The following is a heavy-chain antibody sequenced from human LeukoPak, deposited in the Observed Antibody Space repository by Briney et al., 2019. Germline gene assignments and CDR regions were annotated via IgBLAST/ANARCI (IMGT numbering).Heavy chain of an antibody. CDR3: ARASLVVPAAMDRFDAFDI. CDR2: ISSSSSYT. CDR1: GFTFSDYY. Sequence: PGGSLRLSCAASGFTFSDYYMTWIRQAPGKGLEWVSYISSSSSYTNYADSVKGRFTISRDNAKNSLYLQMNSLRAEDTAVYYCARASLVVPAAMDRFDAFDIWGQGTMVTVSS. V-gene: IGHV3-11*05. J-gene: IGHJ3*02. D-gene: IGHD2-2*01.